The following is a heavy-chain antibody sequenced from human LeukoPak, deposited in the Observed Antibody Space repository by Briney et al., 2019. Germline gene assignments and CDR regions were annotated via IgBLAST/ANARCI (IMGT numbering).Heavy chain of an antibody. CDR1: GFTFDDYA. J-gene: IGHJ4*02. Sequence: GGSLRLSCAASGFTFDDYAMHWVRQAPGKGLEWVSGISWNSGNIDYADSVKGRFTISRDNAKNSLYLQMNSLRAEDTALYYCAKGSLYSYGYRYYFDYWGQGTLVTVSS. CDR2: ISWNSGNI. D-gene: IGHD5-18*01. V-gene: IGHV3-9*01. CDR3: AKGSLYSYGYRYYFDY.